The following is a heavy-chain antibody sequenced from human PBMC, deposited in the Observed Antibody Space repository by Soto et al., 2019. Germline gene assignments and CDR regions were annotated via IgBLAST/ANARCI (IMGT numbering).Heavy chain of an antibody. V-gene: IGHV4-61*01. CDR2: VPNSGST. CDR1: GASVSSPTYY. Sequence: PSETLSLTCTVSGASVSSPTYYWSWIRQPPGKGLEWIATVPNSGSTNYNPSLKSRVTISVDTSKNQFSLGLPSVTAADTAVFYCASQLESTTYFDYWGRGTLVTVSS. D-gene: IGHD1-1*01. CDR3: ASQLESTTYFDY. J-gene: IGHJ4*02.